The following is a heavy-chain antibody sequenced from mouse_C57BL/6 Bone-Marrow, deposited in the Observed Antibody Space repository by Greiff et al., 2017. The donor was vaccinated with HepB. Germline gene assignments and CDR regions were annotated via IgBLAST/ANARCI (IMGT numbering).Heavy chain of an antibody. Sequence: QVQLQQSGAELVKPGASVKLSCKASGYTFTSYWMHWVKQRPGQGLEWIGMIHPNSGSTNYNEKFKSKATLTVDKSSSTAYMQLSSLTSEDSAVYYCARSRAYGSPWYFDVWGTGTTVTVSS. CDR1: GYTFTSYW. D-gene: IGHD1-1*01. V-gene: IGHV1-64*01. CDR3: ARSRAYGSPWYFDV. J-gene: IGHJ1*03. CDR2: IHPNSGST.